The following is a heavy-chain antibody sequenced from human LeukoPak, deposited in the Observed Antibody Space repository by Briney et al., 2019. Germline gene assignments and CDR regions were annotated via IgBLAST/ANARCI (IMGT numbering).Heavy chain of an antibody. J-gene: IGHJ4*02. Sequence: KPSETLSLTCTVSGGTISSSSYYWGWIRQPPGKGLEWIGSIYYSGTTYYNPSLKSRVTISVDTSESQFSLRLTSVTAADTAVYYCARHVRFLEWLSSYYFDYWGQGTLVTVSS. CDR2: IYYSGTT. CDR3: ARHVRFLEWLSSYYFDY. V-gene: IGHV4-39*01. D-gene: IGHD3-3*01. CDR1: GGTISSSSYY.